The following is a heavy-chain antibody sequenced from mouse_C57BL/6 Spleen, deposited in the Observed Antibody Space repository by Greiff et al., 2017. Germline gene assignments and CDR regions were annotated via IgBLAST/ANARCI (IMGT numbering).Heavy chain of an antibody. CDR3: ARGYYGSNYYAMDY. J-gene: IGHJ4*01. CDR2: IDPSDSYT. Sequence: VQLQQPGAELVMPGASVKLSCKASGYTFTSYWMHWVKQRPGQGLEWIGEIDPSDSYTNYNQKFKGKSTLTVDKSSSTAYMQLSSLTSEDSVVYYCARGYYGSNYYAMDYWGQGTSVTVSS. V-gene: IGHV1-69*01. D-gene: IGHD1-1*01. CDR1: GYTFTSYW.